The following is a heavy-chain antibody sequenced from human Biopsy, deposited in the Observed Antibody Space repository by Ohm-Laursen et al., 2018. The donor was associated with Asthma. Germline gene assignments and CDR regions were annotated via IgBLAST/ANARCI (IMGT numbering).Heavy chain of an antibody. J-gene: IGHJ3*02. Sequence: GSLRLSCAAFGFAFRDFNINWVRQAPGKGLQWIASINSAGSYIYYADSVKGRFTISRDNAKNSLFLQMNNLRAEDTAVYYCVRSGTKWELYDAFDIWGQGTMVTVSS. V-gene: IGHV3-21*01. CDR1: GFAFRDFN. D-gene: IGHD1/OR15-1a*01. CDR3: VRSGTKWELYDAFDI. CDR2: INSAGSYI.